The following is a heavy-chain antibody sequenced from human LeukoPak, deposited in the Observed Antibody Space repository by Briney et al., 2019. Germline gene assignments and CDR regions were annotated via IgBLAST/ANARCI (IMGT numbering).Heavy chain of an antibody. J-gene: IGHJ4*02. V-gene: IGHV3-53*01. CDR2: INKDENT. CDR3: ARQPQFCGGLCYLYY. D-gene: IGHD2-21*02. CDR1: GFSISRTY. Sequence: GGSLRLSCAAPGFSISRTYMSWVRQAPGKGLEWVSLINKDENTYYADSVKGRFTISRDNSKNTLYLQMNTLRADDTAVYYCARQPQFCGGLCYLYYWGQGTLVTVSS.